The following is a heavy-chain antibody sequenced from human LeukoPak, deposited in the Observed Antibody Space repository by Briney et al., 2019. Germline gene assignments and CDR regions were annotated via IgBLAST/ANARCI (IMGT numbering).Heavy chain of an antibody. CDR3: ARQYGSGSAYTPVVDL. J-gene: IGHJ4*02. CDR2: IYYSGST. D-gene: IGHD3-10*01. Sequence: SETLSLTCTVSGGSISSHYYWIWIRQPPGKGLEWIGSIYYSGSTYYNPSLKSRVTISVDTSKNQFSLKLSSLTAAETAVYYRARQYGSGSAYTPVVDLWGQGTLVTVSS. V-gene: IGHV4-39*01. CDR1: GGSISSHYY.